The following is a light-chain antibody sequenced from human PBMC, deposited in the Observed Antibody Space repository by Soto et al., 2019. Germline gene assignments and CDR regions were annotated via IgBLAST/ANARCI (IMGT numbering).Light chain of an antibody. CDR1: QTISSW. CDR2: KAS. V-gene: IGKV1-5*03. Sequence: DIHMTQSPSTLSLSLGDRVTITFRASQTISSWLAWYQQKPGKAPKLLIYKASTLKSGVPSRFSGGGSGTEFTLTISSLQPDDFATYYCQQYNTYSTFGQGTRLEIK. CDR3: QQYNTYST. J-gene: IGKJ5*01.